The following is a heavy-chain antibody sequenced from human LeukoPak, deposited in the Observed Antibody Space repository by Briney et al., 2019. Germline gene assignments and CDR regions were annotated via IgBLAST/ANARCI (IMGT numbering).Heavy chain of an antibody. CDR3: ARNWNWEYYFDY. CDR2: ISGSGSTI. D-gene: IGHD1-7*01. V-gene: IGHV3-48*03. Sequence: GGSLRLSCAASGFTFSTYEMHWVRQAPGKGVEWVSYISGSGSTIYYEDSVKGRFTISRDNAKNSLYLQINSLRAEDTAIYYCARNWNWEYYFDYWGQGTLVTVSS. CDR1: GFTFSTYE. J-gene: IGHJ4*02.